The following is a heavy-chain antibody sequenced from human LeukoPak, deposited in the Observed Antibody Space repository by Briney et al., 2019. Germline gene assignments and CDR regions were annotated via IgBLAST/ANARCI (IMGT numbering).Heavy chain of an antibody. CDR3: ARPTYSSGWYRIDY. J-gene: IGHJ4*02. D-gene: IGHD6-19*01. Sequence: SETLSLTCAVYGGSFSGYYWSWIRQPPGKGLEWIGEINHSGSTNYNPSLKSRVTISVDTSKNQFSLRLSSVTAADTAVYYCARPTYSSGWYRIDYWGQGTLVTVSS. CDR2: INHSGST. CDR1: GGSFSGYY. V-gene: IGHV4-34*01.